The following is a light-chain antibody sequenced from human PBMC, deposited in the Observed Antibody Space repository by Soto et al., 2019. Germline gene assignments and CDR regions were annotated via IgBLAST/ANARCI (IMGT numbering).Light chain of an antibody. J-gene: IGLJ2*01. Sequence: QSVLTQPASVSGSPGQSITISCTGTSSDVGGYDYVSWYQQHPGKAPKLMIYDVSNRPSGVSNRFSGSKSGNTASLTISGLQAADEADYYCSSYTSSSPVFGGGTKLTVL. CDR3: SSYTSSSPV. CDR2: DVS. CDR1: SSDVGGYDY. V-gene: IGLV2-14*01.